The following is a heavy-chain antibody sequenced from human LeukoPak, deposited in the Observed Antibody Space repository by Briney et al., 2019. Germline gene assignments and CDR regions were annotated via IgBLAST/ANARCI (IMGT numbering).Heavy chain of an antibody. CDR2: INHSGGT. Sequence: SETLSLTCAVKGGSFSAYYWSWIRQPPGKGLEWIAEINHSGGTNYNPSLKSRVAISVDTSKNQFSLKLTSLTAADTAMYYCARQTGSGLFTLPGGQGTLVTVSS. V-gene: IGHV4-34*01. J-gene: IGHJ4*02. CDR3: ARQTGSGLFTLP. D-gene: IGHD3/OR15-3a*01. CDR1: GGSFSAYY.